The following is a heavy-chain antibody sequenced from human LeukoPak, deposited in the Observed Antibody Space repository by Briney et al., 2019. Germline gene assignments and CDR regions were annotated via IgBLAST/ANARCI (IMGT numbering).Heavy chain of an antibody. CDR3: ARDTYYYDSSGYASEYGMDV. V-gene: IGHV1-18*01. D-gene: IGHD3-22*01. CDR1: GYTFTSHG. J-gene: IGHJ6*02. CDR2: ISAYNGNT. Sequence: ASVKVSCKASGYTFTSHGISWVRQAPGQGLEWMGWISAYNGNTNYAQKLQGRVTMTTDTSTSTAYMELRSLRSDDTAVYYCARDTYYYDSSGYASEYGMDVWGQGTTVTVPS.